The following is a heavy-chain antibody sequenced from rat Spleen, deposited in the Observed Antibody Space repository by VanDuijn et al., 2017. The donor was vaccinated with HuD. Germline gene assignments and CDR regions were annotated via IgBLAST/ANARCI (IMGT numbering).Heavy chain of an antibody. CDR2: IGYDDSTT. V-gene: IGHV5-29*01. CDR1: GFTFTDYY. D-gene: IGHD1-4*01. CDR3: ARPNYPGFNYFDY. J-gene: IGHJ2*01. Sequence: EVQLVESVGDLVQPGGSLKLSCAASGFTFTDYYMAWVRQAPTKGLEWVATIGYDDSTTYYRDSVKGRFTISRDNAKSTLYLQMDSLRSEDTATYHCARPNYPGFNYFDYWGQGVMVTVSS.